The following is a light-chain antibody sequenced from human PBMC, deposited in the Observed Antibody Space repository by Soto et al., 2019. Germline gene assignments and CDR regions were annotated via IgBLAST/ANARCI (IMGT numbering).Light chain of an antibody. CDR2: GAS. CDR1: QSVSSN. J-gene: IGKJ1*01. V-gene: IGKV3-15*01. CDR3: QQYNNWPPET. Sequence: EIVMTQSPATLSVSPGERATLSCRASQSVSSNLAWYQQKPGQAPRLLIYGASTRATGIPARFSGSGSGTXXXXXXXXXQSEDFAXXYCQQYNNWPPETFGQGTKVEIK.